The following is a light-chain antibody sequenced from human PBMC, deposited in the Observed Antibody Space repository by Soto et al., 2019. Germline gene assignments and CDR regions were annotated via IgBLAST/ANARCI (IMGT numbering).Light chain of an antibody. CDR3: QQSFSLPPA. V-gene: IGKV1-39*01. J-gene: IGKJ5*01. CDR2: DAS. Sequence: DTPMTQSPSSLSASVGDRVIITCRARQSVSHYLYWYQQKPGTAPKLLIYDASSLHGGVPSRFSGSGSGTDFTLTIHGLQPEDLATYYCQQSFSLPPAFGQGTRLQIK. CDR1: QSVSHY.